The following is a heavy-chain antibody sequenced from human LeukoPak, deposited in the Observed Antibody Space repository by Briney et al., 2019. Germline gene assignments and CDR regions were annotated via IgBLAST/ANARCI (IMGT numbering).Heavy chain of an antibody. V-gene: IGHV3-23*01. J-gene: IGHJ4*02. CDR1: GFTFTSSG. CDR3: AKGYYYDSSGYYRLYFDY. CDR2: IRGSGGST. Sequence: PGGSLRLSCAASGFTFTSSGMSWVRQAPGKGLEWASGIRGSGGSTYYADSVKGRFTISRDNSKNTLYLQMNSLRAEDTAVYYCAKGYYYDSSGYYRLYFDYWGQGTLVTVSS. D-gene: IGHD3-22*01.